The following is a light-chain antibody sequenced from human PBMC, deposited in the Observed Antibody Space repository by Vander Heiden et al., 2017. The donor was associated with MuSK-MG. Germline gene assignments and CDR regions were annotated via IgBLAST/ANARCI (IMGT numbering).Light chain of an antibody. V-gene: IGKV3-11*01. CDR1: QSVSSF. CDR2: DAS. Sequence: EIVLTQSTATLSLYPGERATLSCRASQSVSSFLAWYQQKPGQSPRLLIYDASTRYTAIPARFGGRGFGTDLTLSISSREPEAFAVYYCQQHSSWPPWTFGQGTKVEIK. J-gene: IGKJ1*01. CDR3: QQHSSWPPWT.